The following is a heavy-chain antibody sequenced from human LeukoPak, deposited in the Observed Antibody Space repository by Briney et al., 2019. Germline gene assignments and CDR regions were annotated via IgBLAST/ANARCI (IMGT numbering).Heavy chain of an antibody. CDR2: ISGSGGST. CDR3: AEGLSDSGGNSRFDY. Sequence: GGSLRLSCAASGFTFSSYAMSWVRQAPGKGLEWVSAISGSGGSTYYADSVKGRFTISRDNSKNTLYLQMNSLRAEDTAVYYCAEGLSDSGGNSRFDYWGQGTLVTVSS. J-gene: IGHJ4*02. V-gene: IGHV3-23*01. CDR1: GFTFSSYA. D-gene: IGHD4-23*01.